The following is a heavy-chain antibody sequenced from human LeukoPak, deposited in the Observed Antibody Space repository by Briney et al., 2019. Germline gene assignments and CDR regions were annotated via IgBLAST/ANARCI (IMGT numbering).Heavy chain of an antibody. CDR3: ARDHPSGYYTSSGAFDI. CDR1: GYTFTSYG. V-gene: IGHV1-18*01. D-gene: IGHD3-3*01. Sequence: ASVKVSCKASGYTFTSYGISWVRQAPGQGLEWMGWISAYNGNTNYAQKLQGRVTMTTDTSTSTAYMELRSLRSDDTAVYYCARDHPSGYYTSSGAFDIWGQGTMVTVSS. CDR2: ISAYNGNT. J-gene: IGHJ3*02.